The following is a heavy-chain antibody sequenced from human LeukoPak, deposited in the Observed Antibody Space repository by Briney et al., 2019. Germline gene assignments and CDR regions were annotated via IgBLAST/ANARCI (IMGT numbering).Heavy chain of an antibody. CDR1: GVTFSGYS. J-gene: IGHJ4*02. CDR3: ARDCGGDCYSLDY. V-gene: IGHV3-21*01. D-gene: IGHD2-21*02. CDR2: ITATSRHI. Sequence: KSGGSLRLSCAAPGVTFSGYSVNWVRQAPGKGLEWVSAITATSRHIYYADSVKGRFTISRDNAKNSLYLQMNSLRAEDTAVYYCARDCGGDCYSLDYWGQGTLVTVSS.